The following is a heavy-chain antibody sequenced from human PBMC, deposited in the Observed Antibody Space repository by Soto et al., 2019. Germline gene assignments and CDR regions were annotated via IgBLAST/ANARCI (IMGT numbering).Heavy chain of an antibody. CDR3: ARASRSRYYYYGMDV. V-gene: IGHV4-4*02. J-gene: IGHJ6*02. CDR1: GGSISSSNW. Sequence: SETLSLTCAVSGGSISSSNWWSWVRQPPGKGLEWIGEIYHSGSTNYNPSLKSRVTISVDTSKNQFSLKLSSVTAADTAVYYCARASRSRYYYYGMDVWGQGTTVTVSS. CDR2: IYHSGST.